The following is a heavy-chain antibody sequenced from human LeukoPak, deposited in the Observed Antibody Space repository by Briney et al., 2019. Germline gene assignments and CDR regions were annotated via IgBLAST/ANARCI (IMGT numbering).Heavy chain of an antibody. CDR3: ARRHHYSYFMDV. CDR1: AGSISSYY. V-gene: IGHV4-4*09. J-gene: IGHJ6*03. Sequence: SETLSLTCTVSAGSISSYYWTWIRQPPGKGLEWIGYIFPSGSAYYNPSLKTRVTISVDTSKNQSSLRLTSVTAADTAVYYCARRHHYSYFMDVWGKGTTVTVSS. CDR2: IFPSGSA.